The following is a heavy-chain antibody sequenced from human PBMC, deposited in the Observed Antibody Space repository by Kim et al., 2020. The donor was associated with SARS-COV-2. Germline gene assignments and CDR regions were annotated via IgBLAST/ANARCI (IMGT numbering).Heavy chain of an antibody. D-gene: IGHD6-6*01. V-gene: IGHV4-59*01. J-gene: IGHJ5*02. CDR3: ARTHSSSLSNWLDP. CDR2: IYYSGST. CDR1: GGSISSYY. Sequence: SETLSLTCTVSGGSISSYYWSWIRQPPGKGLEWIGYIYYSGSTNYNPSLKSRVTISVDTSKNQFSLKLSSVTAADTAVYYCARTHSSSLSNWLDPWGQG.